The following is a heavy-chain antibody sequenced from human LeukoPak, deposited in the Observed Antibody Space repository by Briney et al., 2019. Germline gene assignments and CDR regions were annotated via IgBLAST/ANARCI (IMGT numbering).Heavy chain of an antibody. CDR3: ARPPYDILTGYPFDY. J-gene: IGHJ4*02. Sequence: GESLKISCKGSGYSFTSYWIGWVRQMPGKGLEWMGIIYPGDSDTRYSPSFQGQVTISADKSISTAYLQWSSLKASDTAMYYCARPPYDILTGYPFDYWGQGTLVTVSS. D-gene: IGHD3-9*01. V-gene: IGHV5-51*01. CDR2: IYPGDSDT. CDR1: GYSFTSYW.